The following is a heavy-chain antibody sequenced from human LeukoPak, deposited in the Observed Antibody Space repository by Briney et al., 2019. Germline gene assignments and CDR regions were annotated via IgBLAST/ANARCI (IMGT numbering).Heavy chain of an antibody. D-gene: IGHD1-26*01. V-gene: IGHV4-59*01. Sequence: SETLSLTCTVSGRSISSYYWSWIRQPPAKGLEWIGYIYYSGSTNYNPSLKSRVTISVDTSKNQFSLKLSSVTAADTAVYYCARDRKWSYDAFDIWGQGTMVTVSS. CDR1: GRSISSYY. CDR3: ARDRKWSYDAFDI. CDR2: IYYSGST. J-gene: IGHJ3*02.